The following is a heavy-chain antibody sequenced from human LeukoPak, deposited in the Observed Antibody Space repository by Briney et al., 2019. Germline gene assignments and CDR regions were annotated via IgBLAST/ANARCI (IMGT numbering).Heavy chain of an antibody. V-gene: IGHV1-2*02. Sequence: ASVKVSCKASGYTFTDYYIHWVRQAPGQGLEWMGWIVPHSGGTNYAQNYQGRITMTRDTSISTAYMELSRLRSDDTAVYYCARGGRIAAAGNSDDFDYWGQGTLVTVSS. CDR2: IVPHSGGT. D-gene: IGHD6-13*01. J-gene: IGHJ4*02. CDR3: ARGGRIAAAGNSDDFDY. CDR1: GYTFTDYY.